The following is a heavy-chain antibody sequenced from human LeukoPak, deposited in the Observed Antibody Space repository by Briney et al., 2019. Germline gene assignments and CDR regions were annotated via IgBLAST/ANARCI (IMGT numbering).Heavy chain of an antibody. J-gene: IGHJ4*02. CDR3: AREPNFDDHAFDH. Sequence: PGGSLRLSCAASGFTFSSYSMTWVRQAPGKGLEWVSSISSSSSYIYYADSVKGRFTISRDNAKNSLYLQMNSLRAEDTAIYYCAREPNFDDHAFDHWGQGTLVTVSS. CDR2: ISSSSSYI. V-gene: IGHV3-21*01. CDR1: GFTFSSYS. D-gene: IGHD1-7*01.